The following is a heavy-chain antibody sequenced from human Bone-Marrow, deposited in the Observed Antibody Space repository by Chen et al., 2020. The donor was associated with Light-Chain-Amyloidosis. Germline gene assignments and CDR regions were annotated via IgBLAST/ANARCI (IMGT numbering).Heavy chain of an antibody. D-gene: IGHD3-10*01. CDR3: ARSRPFYGSGSYYTLWWFDP. CDR1: GGSFSGYY. Sequence: QVQLQQWGAGLLKPSETLSLTCAVYGGSFSGYYWSWIRQPPGKGLEWIGEINHSGSTNYNQSLKSRVTISVDTSKNQFSLKLSSVTAADTAVYYCARSRPFYGSGSYYTLWWFDPWGQGTLVTVSS. V-gene: IGHV4-34*01. J-gene: IGHJ5*02. CDR2: INHSGST.